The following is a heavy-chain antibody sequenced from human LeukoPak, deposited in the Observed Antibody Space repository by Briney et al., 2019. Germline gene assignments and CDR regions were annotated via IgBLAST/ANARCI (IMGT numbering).Heavy chain of an antibody. CDR2: MHDSGST. D-gene: IGHD6-19*01. V-gene: IGHV4-59*08. Sequence: SETLSLTCTVSGGSISSYYWSWIRQPPGKGLEWIGYMHDSGSTNYNPSLTSRVTISEDTSKNQLSLKLGSVTAADTAVYYCARHSSGSGGAFQYWGQGTPVTVSS. CDR1: GGSISSYY. CDR3: ARHSSGSGGAFQY. J-gene: IGHJ4*02.